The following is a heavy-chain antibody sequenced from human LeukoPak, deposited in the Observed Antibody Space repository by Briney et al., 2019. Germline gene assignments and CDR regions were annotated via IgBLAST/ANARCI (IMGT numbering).Heavy chain of an antibody. CDR2: ISSSGSTI. D-gene: IGHD3-22*01. CDR3: AELGITMIEGV. Sequence: PGGSLRLSCAASGFTFSSYEMNWVRQAPGKGLVWVSYISSSGSTIYYADSVKGRFTISRDNAKNSLYLQMNSLRAEDTAVYYCAELGITMIEGVWGKGTTVTISS. V-gene: IGHV3-48*03. J-gene: IGHJ6*04. CDR1: GFTFSSYE.